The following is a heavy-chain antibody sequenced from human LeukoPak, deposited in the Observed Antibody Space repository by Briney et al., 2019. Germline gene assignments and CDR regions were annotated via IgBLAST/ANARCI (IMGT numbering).Heavy chain of an antibody. CDR2: IASYGSEK. J-gene: IGHJ4*02. CDR3: VRVFYDLGSYSFDY. Sequence: PGTSLRLSCAASGFSFSGYAMHWVRQAPGKGLEWVAVIASYGSEKYYADSVRGRFTISRDNSASALYLQLNSLRVDDTAVYYCVRVFYDLGSYSFDYWGQGTLVTVSS. D-gene: IGHD3-10*01. CDR1: GFSFSGYA. V-gene: IGHV3-30*04.